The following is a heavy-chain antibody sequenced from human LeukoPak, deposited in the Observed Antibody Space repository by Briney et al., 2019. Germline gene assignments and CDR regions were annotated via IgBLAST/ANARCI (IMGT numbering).Heavy chain of an antibody. J-gene: IGHJ4*02. CDR2: IIPIFGTA. CDR3: ARDPGVASGFDY. V-gene: IGHV1-69*13. Sequence: ASVKVSCKASGCTFSSYAISWVRQAPGQGLEWMGGIIPIFGTANYAQKFQGRVTITADESTSTAYMELSSLRSEDTAVYYCARDPGVASGFDYWGQGTLVTVSS. D-gene: IGHD5-12*01. CDR1: GCTFSSYA.